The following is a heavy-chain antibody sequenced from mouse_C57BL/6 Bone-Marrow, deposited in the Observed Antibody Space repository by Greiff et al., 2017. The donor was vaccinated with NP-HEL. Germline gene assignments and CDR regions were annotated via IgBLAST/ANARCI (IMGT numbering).Heavy chain of an antibody. CDR1: GFNIKDDY. J-gene: IGHJ3*01. CDR3: TASDEAY. Sequence: EVKLMESGAELVRPGASVKLSCTASGFNIKDDYMHWVKQRPEQGLEWIGWIDPENGDTEYASKFQGKATITADTSSNTAYLQLSSLTSEDTAVYYCTASDEAYWGQGTLVTVSA. CDR2: IDPENGDT. V-gene: IGHV14-4*01.